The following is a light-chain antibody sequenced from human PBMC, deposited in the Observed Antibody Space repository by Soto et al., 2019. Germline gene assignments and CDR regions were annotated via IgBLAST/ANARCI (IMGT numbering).Light chain of an antibody. Sequence: DIQMTQSPSSVSASVGDRVTITCRASQYISSWLAWYQQKPGKAPQLLIYAASSLQSGVPSRFSGSGSGTDFTLTISSLQPEDFANYYCIQSISCPHTFGQGTNLEIK. CDR1: QYISSW. CDR3: IQSISCPHT. V-gene: IGKV1-12*01. J-gene: IGKJ2*01. CDR2: AAS.